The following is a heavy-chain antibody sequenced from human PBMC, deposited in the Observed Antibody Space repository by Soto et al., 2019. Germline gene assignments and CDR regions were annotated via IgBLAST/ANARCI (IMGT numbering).Heavy chain of an antibody. V-gene: IGHV4-61*01. D-gene: IGHD3-3*01. CDR2: IYYSGST. CDR3: ARDTYYDFWSGYYVGGGAAYYYGMDV. J-gene: IGHJ6*01. CDR1: GGSVSSGSYY. Sequence: SETLSLTCTVSGGSVSSGSYYWSWIRQPPGKGLEWIGYIYYSGSTNYNPSLKSRVPISVDTSKNQFSLKLSSVTAADTAVYYCARDTYYDFWSGYYVGGGAAYYYGMDVWERGSTVTASS.